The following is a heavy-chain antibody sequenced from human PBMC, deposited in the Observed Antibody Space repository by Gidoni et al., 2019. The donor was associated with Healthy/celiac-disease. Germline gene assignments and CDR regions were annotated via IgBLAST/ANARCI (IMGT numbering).Heavy chain of an antibody. J-gene: IGHJ5*02. D-gene: IGHD2-8*02. V-gene: IGHV4-39*01. CDR3: ARPVAYGLGEWFDP. CDR2: IYYSGST. CDR1: GGSISSSSYY. Sequence: QLQLQESGPGLVKPSETLSLTCTVSGGSISSSSYYWGWIRQPPGKGLEWIGSIYYSGSTYYNPSLKSRVTISVDTSKNQFSLKLSSVTAADTAVYYCARPVAYGLGEWFDPWGQGTLVTVSS.